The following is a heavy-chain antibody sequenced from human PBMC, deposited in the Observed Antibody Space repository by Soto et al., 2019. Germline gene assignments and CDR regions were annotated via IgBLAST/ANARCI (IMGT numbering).Heavy chain of an antibody. D-gene: IGHD6-13*01. CDR1: GFTFGSYP. CDR3: AREGMSRPRWVFDY. J-gene: IGHJ4*02. CDR2: ISTNGDST. Sequence: EVQLVESGGGLVQPGGSLRLSCAASGFTFGSYPMHWVRQAPGKGLEYVSAISTNGDSTFYANSVKGRFTISRDNSKNTLYLQMGSLRAEDMGVYYCAREGMSRPRWVFDYWGEGTRVNASS. V-gene: IGHV3-64*01.